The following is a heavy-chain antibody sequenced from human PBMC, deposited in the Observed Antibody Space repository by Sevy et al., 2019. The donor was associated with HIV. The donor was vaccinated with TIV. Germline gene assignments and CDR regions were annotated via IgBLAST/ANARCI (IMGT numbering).Heavy chain of an antibody. Sequence: GGSLRLSCAASGFTFDDYDMHWVRQAPGKGLEWVSGISWNSGSIGYADSVKGRFTISRDNAKNSLYLQMNSLRAEDTALYYCAKDMVRGVITPSMDVWGQGTTVTVSS. CDR3: AKDMVRGVITPSMDV. D-gene: IGHD3-10*01. CDR1: GFTFDDYD. J-gene: IGHJ6*02. V-gene: IGHV3-9*01. CDR2: ISWNSGSI.